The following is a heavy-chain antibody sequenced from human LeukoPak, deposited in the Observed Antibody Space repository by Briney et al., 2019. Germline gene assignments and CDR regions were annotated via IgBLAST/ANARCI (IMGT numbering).Heavy chain of an antibody. CDR3: ARDQVLGAPAAIRGYYYYYGMDV. J-gene: IGHJ6*02. Sequence: PGGSLRLSCAASGFTFSSYGMHWVRQAPGKGLEWVAVISYDGSNKYYADSVKGRFTISRDNSKNTLYLQMNSLRAEDTAVYYCARDQVLGAPAAIRGYYYYYGMDVWGQGTTVTVSS. CDR1: GFTFSSYG. V-gene: IGHV3-30*03. CDR2: ISYDGSNK. D-gene: IGHD2-2*02.